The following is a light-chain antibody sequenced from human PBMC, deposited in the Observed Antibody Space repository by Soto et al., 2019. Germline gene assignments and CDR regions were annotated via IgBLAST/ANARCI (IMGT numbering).Light chain of an antibody. CDR1: SSDVGGYNY. CDR2: GVS. CDR3: SSYTRLRTVL. Sequence: QSVLTQPASVSGSPGQSITISCTGTSSDVGGYNYVSWHQHHPGRAPKLMIYGVSNRPSGVSSRFSGSKSGNTASLTISGLQAEDEADYYCSSYTRLRTVLIGGGTQLTVL. J-gene: IGLJ2*01. V-gene: IGLV2-14*03.